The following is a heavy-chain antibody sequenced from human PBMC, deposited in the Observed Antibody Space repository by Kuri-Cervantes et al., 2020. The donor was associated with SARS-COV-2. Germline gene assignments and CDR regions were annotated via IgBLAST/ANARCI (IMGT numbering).Heavy chain of an antibody. CDR3: ARAYGDYVFREGLDS. V-gene: IGHV3-11*04. Sequence: GGSLRLSCAASGFIFNDYCMGWIRQAPGKGLEWVTYIGASGGTIYYTESVKGRFTISRDNAKNSLYLQMNSLRVEDTALYYCARAYGDYVFREGLDSWGQGTLVTVSS. CDR1: GFIFNDYC. D-gene: IGHD4-17*01. CDR2: IGASGGTI. J-gene: IGHJ4*02.